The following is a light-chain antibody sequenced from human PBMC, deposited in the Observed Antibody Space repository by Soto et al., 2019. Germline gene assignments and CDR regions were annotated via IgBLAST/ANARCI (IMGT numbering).Light chain of an antibody. CDR1: SSSVGTYNL. CDR2: EVT. CDR3: CSYAGSSSSI. Sequence: QSLLTQPASLSASPGHSFPISCSGTSSSVGTYNLVSWYQQYPGKAPRLMIYEVTKRPSGVSNRFSGSKSGNTASLTISGLQPEDEADYYCCSYAGSSSSIFGTGTKVTVL. J-gene: IGLJ1*01. V-gene: IGLV2-23*02.